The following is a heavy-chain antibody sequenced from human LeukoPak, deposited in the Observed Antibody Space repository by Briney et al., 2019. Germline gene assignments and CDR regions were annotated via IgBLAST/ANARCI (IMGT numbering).Heavy chain of an antibody. CDR2: IYYSGST. V-gene: IGHV4-59*01. D-gene: IGHD3-16*02. CDR1: GGSISTYY. CDR3: ARGGEDYDYVWGSYRQYYFDY. Sequence: SETLSLTCTVSGGSISTYYWSWIRQPPGKGLEWIGYIYYSGSTKYNPSLKSRVTISVDTSKNQFSLKVSSVTAADTAVYYCARGGEDYDYVWGSYRQYYFDYWGQGTLVTVSS. J-gene: IGHJ4*02.